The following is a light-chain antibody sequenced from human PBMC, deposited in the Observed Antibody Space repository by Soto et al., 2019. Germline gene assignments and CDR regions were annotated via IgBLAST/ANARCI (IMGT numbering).Light chain of an antibody. J-gene: IGLJ2*01. V-gene: IGLV2-14*01. CDR2: EVS. CDR1: NSDVGGYNY. Sequence: QSALTQPASVSGSPGQSITISCTGTNSDVGGYNYVSWYQQHPGKAPKLMIYEVSNRPSGVSHRFSGSKSGNTASLTISGLQAEDEADYYCSSYTTSTTRVFGGGTKVTVL. CDR3: SSYTTSTTRV.